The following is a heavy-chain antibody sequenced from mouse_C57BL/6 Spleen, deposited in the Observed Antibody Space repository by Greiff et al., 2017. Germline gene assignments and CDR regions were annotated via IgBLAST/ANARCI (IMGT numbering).Heavy chain of an antibody. Sequence: VQLQQSGPELVKPGASVKISCKASGYAFSSSWMNWVKQRPGKGLEWIGRIYPGDGDTNYNGKFKGKATLTADKSSSTAYMQHSSLTSEDSAVYFCARSYYGSIYAMGDWGQGASVTVAS. D-gene: IGHD1-1*01. V-gene: IGHV1-82*01. CDR1: GYAFSSSW. CDR3: ARSYYGSIYAMGD. CDR2: IYPGDGDT. J-gene: IGHJ4*01.